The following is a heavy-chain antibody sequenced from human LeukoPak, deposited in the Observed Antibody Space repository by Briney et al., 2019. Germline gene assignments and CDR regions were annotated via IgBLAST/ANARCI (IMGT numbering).Heavy chain of an antibody. J-gene: IGHJ4*02. D-gene: IGHD4-23*01. CDR3: AKDFWVIDQYGGDEF. CDR1: GFTVSSHG. V-gene: IGHV3-30*02. Sequence: GGSLRLPCTSSGFTVSSHGMHWMRQAPGKGLEWVAFINYDGTFKVYADSVKGRFTISRDSSENTFFLQMNSLRGEDTALYYCAKDFWVIDQYGGDEFWGQGTLVTVSS. CDR2: INYDGTFK.